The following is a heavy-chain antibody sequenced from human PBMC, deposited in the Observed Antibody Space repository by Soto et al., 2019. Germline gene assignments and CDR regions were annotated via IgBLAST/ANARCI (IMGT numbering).Heavy chain of an antibody. J-gene: IGHJ4*02. V-gene: IGHV3-15*01. Sequence: GGSLRLSCAASGFTFSNSWMSWVRQAPGKGLEWGGRIKSKTDGGTRDYAAPVKGRFNISRDDSKNTLYLQINSLKTEDTAVYCCTTVSRGVAKFWGQGTLVTVSS. D-gene: IGHD3-10*01. CDR3: TTVSRGVAKF. CDR1: GFTFSNSW. CDR2: IKSKTDGGTR.